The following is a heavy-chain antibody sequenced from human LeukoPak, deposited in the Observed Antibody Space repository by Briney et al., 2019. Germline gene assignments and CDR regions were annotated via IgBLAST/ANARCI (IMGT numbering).Heavy chain of an antibody. V-gene: IGHV3-21*01. D-gene: IGHD3-22*01. CDR2: ISSSSSYI. Sequence: GGSLRLSCAASGFTFSSYSMNWVRQAPGKGLEWVSSISSSSSYIYYADSVKGRFTISRDNGKNSLYLQMNSLRAEDTAVYYCARAGTPTYYYDSSGYYFDYWGQGTLVTVSS. CDR1: GFTFSSYS. CDR3: ARAGTPTYYYDSSGYYFDY. J-gene: IGHJ4*02.